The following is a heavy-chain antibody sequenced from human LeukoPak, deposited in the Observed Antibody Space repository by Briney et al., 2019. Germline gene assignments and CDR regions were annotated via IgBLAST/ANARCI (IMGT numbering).Heavy chain of an antibody. Sequence: HPGGSLRLSCAASGFTFNNYWMTWVRQAPGKGLEWVANINQDGSEKYYVDSVKGRFTISRDNSKNTLYLQMNSLRAEDTAVYYCAKPTSGSGSFLIDYWGQGTLVTVSS. CDR2: INQDGSEK. CDR3: AKPTSGSGSFLIDY. CDR1: GFTFNNYW. V-gene: IGHV3-7*01. J-gene: IGHJ4*02. D-gene: IGHD1-26*01.